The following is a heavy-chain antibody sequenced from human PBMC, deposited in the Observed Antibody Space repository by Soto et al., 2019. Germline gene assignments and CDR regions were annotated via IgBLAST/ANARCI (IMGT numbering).Heavy chain of an antibody. CDR1: GYPFTSYG. D-gene: IGHD6-19*01. V-gene: IGHV1-18*01. CDR3: ARDRLIAVTGLLHY. CDR2: ISAYNGKT. J-gene: IGHJ4*02. Sequence: QVQLVQSGAEVKKPGASVKVSCKTSGYPFTSYGINWVRQAPGQGPEWMGWISAYNGKTSYTQKFHGRVTMTTDTSTRTAYMELRSLRSDDTAVYYCARDRLIAVTGLLHYWGQGTLVTVSS.